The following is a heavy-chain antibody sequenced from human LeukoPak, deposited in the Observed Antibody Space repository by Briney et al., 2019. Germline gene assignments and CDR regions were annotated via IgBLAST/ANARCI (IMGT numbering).Heavy chain of an antibody. CDR1: GFTVSSNY. CDR3: ARDRAAAAGTEAFDI. CDR2: IYSGGST. V-gene: IGHV3-66*01. D-gene: IGHD6-13*01. Sequence: GGSLRLSCAASGFTVSSNYMSWVRQAPGKGLEWVSVIYSGGSTYYADSVKGRFTISRDNSKNTLYLQVNSLRAEDTAVYYCARDRAAAAGTEAFDIWGQGTMVTVSS. J-gene: IGHJ3*02.